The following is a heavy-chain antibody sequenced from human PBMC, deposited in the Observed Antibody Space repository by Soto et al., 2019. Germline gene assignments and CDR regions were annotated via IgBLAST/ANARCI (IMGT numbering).Heavy chain of an antibody. J-gene: IGHJ6*02. CDR2: INHSGST. D-gene: IGHD3-16*02. V-gene: IGHV4-34*01. CDR1: GGSFSGYY. Sequence: SETLSLTCAVYGGSFSGYYWGWIRQPPGKGLEWIGEINHSGSTNYNPSLKSRVTISVDTSKNQFSLKLSSVTAADTAVYYCARRRFFVVFHRMDVWGQGTTVTVSS. CDR3: ARRRFFVVFHRMDV.